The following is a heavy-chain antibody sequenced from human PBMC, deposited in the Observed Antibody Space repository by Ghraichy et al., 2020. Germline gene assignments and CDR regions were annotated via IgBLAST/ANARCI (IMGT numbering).Heavy chain of an antibody. V-gene: IGHV4-34*01. CDR2: INHSGST. Sequence: SETLSLTCAVYGGSFSGYYWSWIRQPPGKGLEWIGEINHSGSTNYNPSLKSRVTISVDTSKNQFSLKLSSVTAADTAVYYCARGRPRWDYWGQGPLVTVSS. CDR3: ARGRPRWDY. CDR1: GGSFSGYY. D-gene: IGHD2-15*01. J-gene: IGHJ4*02.